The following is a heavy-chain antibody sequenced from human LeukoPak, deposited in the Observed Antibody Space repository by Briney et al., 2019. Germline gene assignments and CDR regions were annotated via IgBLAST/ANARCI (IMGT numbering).Heavy chain of an antibody. CDR1: GFTFSSYW. CDR2: IKQDGSEK. CDR3: ARQNYDFWSGYIVY. D-gene: IGHD3-3*01. J-gene: IGHJ4*02. Sequence: PGGSLRLSCAASGFTFSSYWMSWVRQAPGKGLEWVATIKQDGSEKYYVDSVKGRFTISRDNAKNSLYLQVNSLRAEDTAVYYCARQNYDFWSGYIVYWGQGTLVTVSS. V-gene: IGHV3-7*01.